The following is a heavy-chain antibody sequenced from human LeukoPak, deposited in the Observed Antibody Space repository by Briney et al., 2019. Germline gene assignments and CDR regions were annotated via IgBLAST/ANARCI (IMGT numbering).Heavy chain of an antibody. J-gene: IGHJ6*02. CDR3: ARDSFSSSWFNPPWAYYYGMDV. CDR2: IGTASDT. CDR1: GFTFSSFD. D-gene: IGHD6-13*01. V-gene: IGHV3-13*01. Sequence: TGGSLRLSCAASGFTFSSFDMHWVRQPTGQGLEWVSTIGTASDTYYPGSVEGRFTLSRDNAKNSLYLQMNSLRAEDTAVYYCARDSFSSSWFNPPWAYYYGMDVWGQGTTVTVSS.